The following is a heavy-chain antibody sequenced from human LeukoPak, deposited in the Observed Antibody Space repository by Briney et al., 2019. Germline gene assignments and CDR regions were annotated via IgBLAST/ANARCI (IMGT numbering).Heavy chain of an antibody. CDR2: INAGNGDT. V-gene: IGHV1-3*01. CDR1: GYTFTRHA. Sequence: ASVKVSCKASGYTFTRHAIHWVRQAPGQRLEWMGWINAGNGDTKYSQKFQGRVTITADESTSTAYMELSSLRSEDTAVYYCARVQPAGWFDPWGQGTLVTVSS. D-gene: IGHD2-2*01. J-gene: IGHJ5*02. CDR3: ARVQPAGWFDP.